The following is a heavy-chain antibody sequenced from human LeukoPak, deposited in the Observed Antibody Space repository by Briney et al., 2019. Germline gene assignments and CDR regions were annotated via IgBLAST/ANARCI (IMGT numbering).Heavy chain of an antibody. Sequence: PGGSLRLSCAASGFTFSTYWMHWVRQAPGKGLVWVSRINGEGRSTSHADSVKGRFTISRDNAKNTLYLQMNSLRAEDTAVYYCAREANSGYSSGDDAFDIWGQGPMVPVSS. D-gene: IGHD6-19*01. CDR1: GFTFSTYW. J-gene: IGHJ3*02. CDR3: AREANSGYSSGDDAFDI. CDR2: INGEGRST. V-gene: IGHV3-74*01.